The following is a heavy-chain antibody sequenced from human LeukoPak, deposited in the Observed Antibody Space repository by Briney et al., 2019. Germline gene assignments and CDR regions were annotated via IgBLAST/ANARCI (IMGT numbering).Heavy chain of an antibody. Sequence: SETLTLTCAVYGGSFSGYYWSWLRQPPGKGLEWIGEINHSGSTNYNPSLKSRVTISVDTSKNQFSLKLSSVTAADTAVYYCARVSNVDTAMVPVWYYFDYWGQGTLVTVSS. V-gene: IGHV4-34*01. D-gene: IGHD5-18*01. J-gene: IGHJ4*02. CDR3: ARVSNVDTAMVPVWYYFDY. CDR1: GGSFSGYY. CDR2: INHSGST.